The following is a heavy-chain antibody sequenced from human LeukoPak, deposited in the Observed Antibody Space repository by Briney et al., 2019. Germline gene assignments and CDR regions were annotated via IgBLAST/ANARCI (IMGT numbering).Heavy chain of an antibody. Sequence: PGGSLRLSCAASGFTFDDYAMHWVRQAPGKGLEWVSGISWNSGSIVYADSVKGRFTISRDNAKNSLYLQMNSLRAVDMALYYCAKGYCSSTSCYEFDYWGQGTLVTVSS. V-gene: IGHV3-9*03. CDR2: ISWNSGSI. CDR1: GFTFDDYA. J-gene: IGHJ4*02. D-gene: IGHD2-2*01. CDR3: AKGYCSSTSCYEFDY.